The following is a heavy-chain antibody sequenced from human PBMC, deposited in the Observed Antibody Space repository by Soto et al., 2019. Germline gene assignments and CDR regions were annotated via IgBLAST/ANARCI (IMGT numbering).Heavy chain of an antibody. CDR2: INPSGRT. V-gene: IGHV4-34*01. D-gene: IGHD1-1*01. CDR3: ARTRNRWFDS. CDR1: GDSFRDYY. Sequence: SETLSLTCVVSGDSFRDYYWSWIRQSPGVGLEWIGEINPSGRTEYNPSLRGRVTLSVDTSKNQFSLTLSTMTAADTAVYYCARTRNRWFDSWGQGTLVTVSS. J-gene: IGHJ5*01.